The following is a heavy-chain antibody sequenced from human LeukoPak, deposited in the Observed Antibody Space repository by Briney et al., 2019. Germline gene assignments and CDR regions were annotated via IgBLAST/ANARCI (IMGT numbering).Heavy chain of an antibody. CDR2: ISGSGSDL. CDR1: GSSFSDYY. CDR3: ARSIGYYYTMDM. D-gene: IGHD3-22*01. V-gene: IGHV3-11*01. Sequence: PGGSLRLSCVACGSSFSDYYMSWIRQAPGRGLEWISYISGSGSDLYYADSVKGRFTISRDNANNSLYLQMNSLRVEDTAVYYCARSIGYYYTMDMWGQGTTVTVSS. J-gene: IGHJ6*02.